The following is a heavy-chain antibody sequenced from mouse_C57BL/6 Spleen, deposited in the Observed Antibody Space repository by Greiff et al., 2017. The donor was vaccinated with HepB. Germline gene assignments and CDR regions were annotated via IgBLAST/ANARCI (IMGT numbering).Heavy chain of an antibody. Sequence: QVQLQQSGAELVKPGASVKLSCKASGYTFTEYTIHWVKQRSGQGLEWIGWFYPGSGSIKYNEKFKDKATLTADKSSSTVYMELSRLTSEDSAVYFCARHGPTNYYGNPAWFAYWGQGTLVTVSA. D-gene: IGHD2-1*01. CDR2: FYPGSGSI. J-gene: IGHJ3*01. CDR1: GYTFTEYT. V-gene: IGHV1-62-2*01. CDR3: ARHGPTNYYGNPAWFAY.